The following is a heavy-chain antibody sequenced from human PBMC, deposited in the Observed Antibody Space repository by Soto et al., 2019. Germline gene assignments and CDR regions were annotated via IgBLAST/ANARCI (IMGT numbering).Heavy chain of an antibody. CDR2: FDPEDGKT. J-gene: IGHJ4*02. Sequence: ASVKVSCKVSGYTLTELSMHWVRQAPGKGLEWMGGFDPEDGKTNYAQKFQGRVTITGDTSASTAYMELSSLRSEDTAVYYCARDAGSFDYWGQGTLVTVSS. CDR3: ARDAGSFDY. V-gene: IGHV1-24*01. CDR1: GYTLTELS. D-gene: IGHD3-10*01.